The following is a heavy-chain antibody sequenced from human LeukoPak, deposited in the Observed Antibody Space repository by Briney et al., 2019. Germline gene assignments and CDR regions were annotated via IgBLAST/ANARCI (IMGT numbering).Heavy chain of an antibody. V-gene: IGHV4-39*07. CDR2: IYYSGST. Sequence: KPSETLSLTCTVSGGSISSSSYYWGWIRQPPGKGLEWIGSIYYSGSTNYNPSLKSRVTISLDTSKNQFSLRLSSVTAADTALYYCASRNYYDSSGYIDYWGQGTLVTVSS. D-gene: IGHD3-22*01. J-gene: IGHJ4*02. CDR1: GGSISSSSYY. CDR3: ASRNYYDSSGYIDY.